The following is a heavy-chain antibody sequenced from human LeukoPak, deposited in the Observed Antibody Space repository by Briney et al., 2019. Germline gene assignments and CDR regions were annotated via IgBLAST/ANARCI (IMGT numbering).Heavy chain of an antibody. V-gene: IGHV4-4*02. Sequence: PSETLSLTCAVSGGSISSSNWWSWVRQPPGKGLEWIGEIYHSGSTNYNPSLKSRVTISVDKSKNQFSLKLSSVTAADTAVYYCATHSSSWTRFFDYWGQGALVTVSS. D-gene: IGHD6-13*01. CDR1: GGSISSSNW. CDR2: IYHSGST. J-gene: IGHJ4*02. CDR3: ATHSSSWTRFFDY.